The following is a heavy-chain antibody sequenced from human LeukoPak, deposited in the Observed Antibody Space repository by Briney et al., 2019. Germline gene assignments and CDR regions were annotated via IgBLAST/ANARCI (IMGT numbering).Heavy chain of an antibody. J-gene: IGHJ3*02. D-gene: IGHD6-19*01. V-gene: IGHV1-69*05. CDR1: GGTFSSYA. CDR2: IIPIFGTA. Sequence: SVKVSCKASGGTFSSYAISWVRQAPGQGLEWMGRIIPIFGTANYAQKFQGRVTITTDESTSTAYMELSSLRSEDTAVYYCARDRTLWAVAGTDPQGAFDIWGQGTMVTASS. CDR3: ARDRTLWAVAGTDPQGAFDI.